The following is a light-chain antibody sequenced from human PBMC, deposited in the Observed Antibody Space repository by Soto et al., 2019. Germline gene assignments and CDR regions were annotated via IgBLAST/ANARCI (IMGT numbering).Light chain of an antibody. CDR3: QHHGCTQCT. Sequence: EMILTQFPYTLSLSPGERATLSCRASQTGESQYLARYQQRAGQAPRLPLRGVFIRAAGIPDRFSGSGSETEVSLTISRLQDEDSVVDFCQHHGCTQCTFGQGTKVDIK. CDR2: GVF. CDR1: QTGESQY. V-gene: IGKV3-20*01. J-gene: IGKJ1*01.